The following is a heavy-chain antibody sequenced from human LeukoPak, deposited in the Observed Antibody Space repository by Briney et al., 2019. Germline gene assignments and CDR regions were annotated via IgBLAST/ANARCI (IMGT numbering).Heavy chain of an antibody. D-gene: IGHD2-15*01. Sequence: PGASLTLSCAASGFSFSRHAMTWVRQPPGKGLEWVSAISGLGGSIYYADSVKGRFTISRDNSKNTRYLKMTTLRAEDRAVYYCAKDVGVSVVAVTFDAFDIWGQGTMVTVSS. V-gene: IGHV3-23*01. CDR2: ISGLGGSI. CDR1: GFSFSRHA. CDR3: AKDVGVSVVAVTFDAFDI. J-gene: IGHJ3*02.